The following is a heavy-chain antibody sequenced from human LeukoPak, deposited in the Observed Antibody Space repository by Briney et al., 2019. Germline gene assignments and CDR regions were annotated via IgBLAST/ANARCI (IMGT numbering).Heavy chain of an antibody. CDR2: MNHGGST. D-gene: IGHD5-12*01. Sequence: SETLSLTCAVYGGSFSTYYWSWIRQPPGKGLEWIGEMNHGGSTNYNPSLKNRVTISVDTSKKWFSLKLNSVTAADTAVYYCACAIPPGGYGFWGQGTLVTVSS. J-gene: IGHJ4*02. CDR1: GGSFSTYY. CDR3: ACAIPPGGYGF. V-gene: IGHV4-34*01.